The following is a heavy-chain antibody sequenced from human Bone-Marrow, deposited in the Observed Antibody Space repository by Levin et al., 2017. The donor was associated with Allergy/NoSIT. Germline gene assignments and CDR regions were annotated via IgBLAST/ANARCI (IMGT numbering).Heavy chain of an antibody. J-gene: IGHJ5*02. D-gene: IGHD3-10*01. Sequence: LSLTCAASGFPVSSNYMSWVRQAPGKGPEWVSVIYSGGSTYYADSVKGRFTISRDNSKNTLYLQMNSLRAEDTAVYYCARGWFGELLSPWGQGTLVTVSS. V-gene: IGHV3-53*01. CDR3: ARGWFGELLSP. CDR2: IYSGGST. CDR1: GFPVSSNY.